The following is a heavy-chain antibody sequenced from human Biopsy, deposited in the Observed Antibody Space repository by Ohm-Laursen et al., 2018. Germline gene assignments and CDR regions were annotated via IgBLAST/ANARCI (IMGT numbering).Heavy chain of an antibody. J-gene: IGHJ4*02. CDR1: GYNFTDFY. Sequence: GASVKVSCNTSGYNFTDFYLHWVRQAPRQGLEWLGWINPDTGGTKYAQKFQGRVAMTRDTSISTAYLDLSSLGSEDTAVYYCAREKPFGASWGYWGQGTLVTVSS. V-gene: IGHV1-2*02. CDR2: INPDTGGT. D-gene: IGHD6-13*01. CDR3: AREKPFGASWGY.